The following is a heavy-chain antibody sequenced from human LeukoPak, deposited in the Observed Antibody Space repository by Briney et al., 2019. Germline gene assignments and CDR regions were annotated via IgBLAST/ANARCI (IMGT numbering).Heavy chain of an antibody. CDR1: GFTFSSYA. CDR3: ARALGSSAYYYLKVGAFDI. Sequence: GGSLRLSCAASGFTFSSYAMSWVRQAPGKGLEWVSSISSSSSYIYYADSLKGRFTISRDNAKRSLFLQMNSLRAEDTAVYFCARALGSSAYYYLKVGAFDIWGQGTMVTV. J-gene: IGHJ3*02. D-gene: IGHD3-22*01. V-gene: IGHV3-21*01. CDR2: ISSSSSYI.